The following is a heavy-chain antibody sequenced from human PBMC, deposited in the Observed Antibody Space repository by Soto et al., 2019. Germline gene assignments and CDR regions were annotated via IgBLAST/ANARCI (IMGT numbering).Heavy chain of an antibody. J-gene: IGHJ6*02. CDR1: GYTFTSYG. CDR2: ISAYNGNR. CDR3: ASYNHVSYSSGIDV. V-gene: IGHV1-18*01. Sequence: QVQLVQSGAEVKKPGASVEVSCKASGYTFTSYGISWVRQAPGQGLEWMGWISAYNGNRNYAQKLQGRVTMTTDTSKRTDYMEMRSMRSDDTAVYYCASYNHVSYSSGIDVWGQGTTVTVSS. D-gene: IGHD1-20*01.